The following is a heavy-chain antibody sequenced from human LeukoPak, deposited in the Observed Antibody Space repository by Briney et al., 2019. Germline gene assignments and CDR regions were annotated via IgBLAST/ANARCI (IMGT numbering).Heavy chain of an antibody. V-gene: IGHV3-15*01. Sequence: GGSLRLSCATSGFTFRNAWMNWVRQAPGRGLEWVGRMKSFAAGGTTDYAASVKGRFTISRDDSKNTVYLQMNSLKTEDTAVYYCNIPTGFGEILGWYFDFWGRGTLVTVSS. CDR1: GFTFRNAW. D-gene: IGHD3-10*01. J-gene: IGHJ2*01. CDR3: NIPTGFGEILGWYFDF. CDR2: MKSFAAGGTT.